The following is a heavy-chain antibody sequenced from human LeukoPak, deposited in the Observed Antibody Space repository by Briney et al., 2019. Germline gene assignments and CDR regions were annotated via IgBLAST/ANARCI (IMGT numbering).Heavy chain of an antibody. CDR2: ISSSSSYI. J-gene: IGHJ4*02. CDR3: ERTHLRYCSSTSCFHFDY. D-gene: IGHD2-2*01. Sequence: PGGSLRLSCAASGFTFSSYSMNWVRQAPGKGLEWVSSISSSSSYIYYADSVKGRFTISRDNAKNSLYLQMNSLRDEDTAVYYCERTHLRYCSSTSCFHFDYWSQGTLVTVSS. CDR1: GFTFSSYS. V-gene: IGHV3-21*01.